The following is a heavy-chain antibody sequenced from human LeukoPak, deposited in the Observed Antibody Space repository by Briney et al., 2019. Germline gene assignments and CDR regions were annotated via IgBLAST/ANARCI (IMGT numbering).Heavy chain of an antibody. CDR1: GYTFTGYY. D-gene: IGHD5-12*01. CDR3: ARDLGEVATITDYFDY. Sequence: GASVKVSCKASGYTFTGYYMHWVRQAPGQGLEWMGWINPNSGGTNYAQKFQGRVTMTRDTSISTAYMELSRLRSDDTAVYYCARDLGEVATITDYFDYWGQGTLVTVSS. V-gene: IGHV1-2*02. J-gene: IGHJ4*02. CDR2: INPNSGGT.